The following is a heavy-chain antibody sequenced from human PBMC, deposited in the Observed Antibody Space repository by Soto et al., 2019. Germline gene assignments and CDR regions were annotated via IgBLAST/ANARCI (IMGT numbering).Heavy chain of an antibody. Sequence: PAGSLTLACAASGVTVSSNVVHWVRQAPGKGLEWVTFISYDGSYKYYADSVKGRFTIFRDNSKNTLYLQMNTLRPGDMAVYYGLSKDPCHHGVDFWGQGTTVSVSS. CDR3: LSKDPCHHGVDF. V-gene: IGHV3-30*03. D-gene: IGHD3-16*02. CDR2: ISYDGSYK. CDR1: GVTVSSNV. J-gene: IGHJ6*02.